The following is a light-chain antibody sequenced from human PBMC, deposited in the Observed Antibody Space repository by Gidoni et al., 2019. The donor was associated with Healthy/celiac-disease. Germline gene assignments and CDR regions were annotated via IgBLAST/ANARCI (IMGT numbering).Light chain of an antibody. Sequence: EIVLTQSPAPLSLSPGERATLSCRASQSVSSYLAWYQQKPGQAPRLLIYDASNRATGIPARLSGSGSGTDFTLTISSREPEDFAVYYCQQRSIVPGITFGQGTRLEIK. CDR1: QSVSSY. V-gene: IGKV3-11*01. CDR2: DAS. J-gene: IGKJ5*01. CDR3: QQRSIVPGIT.